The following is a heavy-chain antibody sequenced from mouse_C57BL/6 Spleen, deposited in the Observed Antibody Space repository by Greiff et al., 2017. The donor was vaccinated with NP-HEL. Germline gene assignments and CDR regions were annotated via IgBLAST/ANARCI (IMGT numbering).Heavy chain of an antibody. J-gene: IGHJ2*01. CDR1: GFTFSSYA. V-gene: IGHV5-9-1*02. CDR2: ISSGGDYI. Sequence: EVQLQQSGEGLVKPGGSLKLSCAASGFTFSSYAMSWVRQTPEKRLEWVAYISSGGDYIYYADTVKGRFTISRDNARNTLYLQMSSLKSEDTAMYYCTREGDYYGSSTYYWGQGTTLTVSS. D-gene: IGHD1-1*01. CDR3: TREGDYYGSSTYY.